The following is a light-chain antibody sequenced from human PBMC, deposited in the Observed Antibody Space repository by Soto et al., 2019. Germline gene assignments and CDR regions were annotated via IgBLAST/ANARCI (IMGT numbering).Light chain of an antibody. CDR2: GNS. CDR1: SSNIAAGYV. Sequence: QSVLTQPPSVSGAPGQRVTISCTGSSSNIAAGYVVHWYQQLPGTAPKLLIYGNSNRPSGVPDRFSGSKSGTSASLAITGLQAEDEADYYCQSYDSSLSGVVFGGGTKLTVL. CDR3: QSYDSSLSGVV. V-gene: IGLV1-40*01. J-gene: IGLJ2*01.